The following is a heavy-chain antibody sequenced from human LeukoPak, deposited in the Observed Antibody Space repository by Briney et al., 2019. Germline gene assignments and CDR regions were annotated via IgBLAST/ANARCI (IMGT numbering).Heavy chain of an antibody. Sequence: PSETLSLTCAVYGGSFSGYYWSWIRQPPGKGLEWIGEINHSGSTNYNPSLKSRVTISVDTSKNQFSLKLSSVTAADTAVYYCARTSTWGYYYYGMDVWGQGTTVTVSS. CDR3: ARTSTWGYYYYGMDV. CDR1: GGSFSGYY. CDR2: INHSGST. J-gene: IGHJ6*02. V-gene: IGHV4-34*01. D-gene: IGHD1-26*01.